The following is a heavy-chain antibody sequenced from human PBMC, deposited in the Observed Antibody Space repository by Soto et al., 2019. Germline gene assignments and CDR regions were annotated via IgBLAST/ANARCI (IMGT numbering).Heavy chain of an antibody. CDR1: GFTFSSYG. CDR3: AKDLWGSSGPNDY. Sequence: GGSLRLSCAASGFTFSSYGMHWVRQAPGKGLEWVAVISYDGSNKYYADSVKGRFTISRDNSKNTLYLQMNSLRAEDTAVYYCAKDLWGSSGPNDYWGQGTLVTVSS. CDR2: ISYDGSNK. D-gene: IGHD6-19*01. J-gene: IGHJ4*02. V-gene: IGHV3-30*18.